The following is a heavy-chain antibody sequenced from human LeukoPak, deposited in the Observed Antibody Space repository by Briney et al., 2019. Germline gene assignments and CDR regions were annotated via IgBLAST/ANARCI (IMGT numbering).Heavy chain of an antibody. CDR2: ISPSGGST. V-gene: IGHV1-46*01. CDR3: AGDQGSSSWNYYYGMDV. J-gene: IGHJ6*02. CDR1: GGTFSSYA. D-gene: IGHD6-13*01. Sequence: ASVKVSCKASGGTFSSYAISWVRQAPGQGLEWMGIISPSGGSTSYARGFQGRVTMTRDTSTSTASMELSSLRSDDTAVYYCAGDQGSSSWNYYYGMDVWGQGTTVTVSS.